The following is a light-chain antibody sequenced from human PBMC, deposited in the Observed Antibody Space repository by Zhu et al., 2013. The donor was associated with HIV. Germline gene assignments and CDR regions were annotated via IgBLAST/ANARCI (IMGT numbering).Light chain of an antibody. CDR2: AAS. J-gene: IGKJ3*01. CDR3: QQYSSYPFT. Sequence: DTQMTQSPSSLSASVGDRVTVTCRASQDITTYLAWFQQKPGKAPKSLIYAASNLQSGVPSRFSGSGSGTEFTLTISSLQSEDFATYYCQQYSSYPFTFGPGTKVDVE. CDR1: QDITTY. V-gene: IGKV1-16*01.